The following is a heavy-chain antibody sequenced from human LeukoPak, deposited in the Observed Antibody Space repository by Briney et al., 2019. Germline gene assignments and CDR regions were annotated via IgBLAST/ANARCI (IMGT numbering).Heavy chain of an antibody. D-gene: IGHD3-9*01. V-gene: IGHV4-39*01. Sequence: SETLSLTCTVSGGSISSSSYYWGWIRQPPGKGLEWIGSIYYSGSTYYNPSLKSRVTISVDTSKNQISLKLSSVTAADTAVYYCARRVPLRYFDWVREGYAFDIWGQGTMVTVSS. J-gene: IGHJ3*02. CDR2: IYYSGST. CDR3: ARRVPLRYFDWVREGYAFDI. CDR1: GGSISSSSYY.